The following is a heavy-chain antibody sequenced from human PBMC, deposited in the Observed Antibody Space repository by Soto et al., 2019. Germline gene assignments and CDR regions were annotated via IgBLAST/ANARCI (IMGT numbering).Heavy chain of an antibody. Sequence: SETLSLTCTVSGVSISSYYWIWIRQPPGKGLEWIGYIYYSGSTNYNPSLKSRVTISVDTSKNQFSLKLSSVTAADTAVYYCARGLDWFDPWGQGTLVTVSS. V-gene: IGHV4-59*08. D-gene: IGHD3-16*01. CDR1: GVSISSYY. J-gene: IGHJ5*02. CDR2: IYYSGST. CDR3: ARGLDWFDP.